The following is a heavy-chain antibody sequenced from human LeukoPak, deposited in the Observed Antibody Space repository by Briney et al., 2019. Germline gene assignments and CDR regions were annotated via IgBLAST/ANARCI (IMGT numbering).Heavy chain of an antibody. J-gene: IGHJ4*02. Sequence: SETLSLTCAVYGGSFSGYYWTWIRQPPGKGLEWIGEINHSGSTNYNPSLKSRVTISIDTSENQFSLILRSVTAADTAVYYCARDTDLFTDYWGQGTLVTVSS. CDR2: INHSGST. CDR1: GGSFSGYY. D-gene: IGHD2-21*01. CDR3: ARDTDLFTDY. V-gene: IGHV4-34*01.